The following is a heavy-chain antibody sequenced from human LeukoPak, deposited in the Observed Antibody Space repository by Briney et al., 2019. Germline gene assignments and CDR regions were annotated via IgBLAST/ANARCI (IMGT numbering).Heavy chain of an antibody. CDR2: VERRGYT. CDR3: AKGLRQIWFGELNDALDI. Sequence: GSLRLSCTASGFTFVDYTMSWFRQPPGKGLEWIGDVERRGYTNYNPSLRGRLTMSVDASKNQISLRLTSVTAADTAVYYCAKGLRQIWFGELNDALDIWGQGTMVHVSS. CDR1: GFTFVDYT. V-gene: IGHV4-34*01. D-gene: IGHD3-10*01. J-gene: IGHJ3*02.